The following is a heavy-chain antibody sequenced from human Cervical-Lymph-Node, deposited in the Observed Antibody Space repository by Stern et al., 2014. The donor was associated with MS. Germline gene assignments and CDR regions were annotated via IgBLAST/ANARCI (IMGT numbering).Heavy chain of an antibody. CDR1: GGSMNSRPYY. V-gene: IGHV4-61*02. D-gene: IGHD3/OR15-3a*01. CDR2: IYISGST. J-gene: IGHJ4*02. CDR3: AREGETSDFFPFDY. Sequence: QVQLQESGPGLVKPSQTLSLTCTVSGGSMNSRPYYWNWLRQPAGKALEWIGRIYISGSTNYNPSLESRVTISIDTSKNQPSLKLGFGTAADTAVYYCAREGETSDFFPFDYWGQGAQVIVSS.